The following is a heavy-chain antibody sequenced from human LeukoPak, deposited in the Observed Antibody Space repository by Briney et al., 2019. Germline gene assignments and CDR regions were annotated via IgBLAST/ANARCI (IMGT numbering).Heavy chain of an antibody. V-gene: IGHV3-23*01. CDR1: GFTFSDYG. CDR3: AEDRKMLLRYFDCFDY. CDR2: ISGSGGST. J-gene: IGHJ4*02. Sequence: GGSLRLSCVASGFTFSDYGMHWVRQAPGKGLEWVSTISGSGGSTDYADSVKGRFTISRDNSKNTLYLQMNSLRAEDTAVYYCAEDRKMLLRYFDCFDYWGQGTLVTVSS. D-gene: IGHD3-9*01.